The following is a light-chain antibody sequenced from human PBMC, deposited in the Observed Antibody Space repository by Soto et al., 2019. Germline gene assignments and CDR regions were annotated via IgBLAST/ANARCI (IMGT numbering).Light chain of an antibody. CDR2: KAS. CDR1: QTISNW. V-gene: IGKV1-5*03. Sequence: DIQMTQSPSTLSASVGDRVTITCRASQTISNWLAWYQQKPGQAPKLLIYKASSLESAVPSRFSGSGSGTEFTLTISGLQPDDFATYYCQQYNSYPLTFGGGTKVEIK. CDR3: QQYNSYPLT. J-gene: IGKJ4*01.